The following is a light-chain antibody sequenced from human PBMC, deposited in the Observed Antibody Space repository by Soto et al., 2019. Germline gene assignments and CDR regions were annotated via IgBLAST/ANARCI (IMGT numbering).Light chain of an antibody. J-gene: IGKJ1*01. CDR3: QQYNGWPWT. CDR1: QSVSIS. CDR2: DAS. Sequence: IVLAQSPATLSLSPGERATLSCRASQSVSISLAWYQQKPGQAPRLLIYDASNRATGVPARFSGSGSGTEFTLTITGLQSEDFAVYYCQQYNGWPWTFGLGTKVDIK. V-gene: IGKV3D-15*01.